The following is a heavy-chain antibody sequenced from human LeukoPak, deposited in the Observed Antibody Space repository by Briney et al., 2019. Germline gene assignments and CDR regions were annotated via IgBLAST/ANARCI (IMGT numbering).Heavy chain of an antibody. J-gene: IGHJ5*02. CDR2: IYHSGST. CDR1: GGSISSGGYS. Sequence: SQTLSLTCAVSGGSISSGGYSWSWIRQPSGKGLEWIGYIYHSGSTYYNPSLKSRVTISVDRSKNQFSLKLSSVTAADTAVYYCARVNFSVVRGVIITAYNWFDPWGQGTLVTVSS. D-gene: IGHD3-10*01. CDR3: ARVNFSVVRGVIITAYNWFDP. V-gene: IGHV4-30-2*01.